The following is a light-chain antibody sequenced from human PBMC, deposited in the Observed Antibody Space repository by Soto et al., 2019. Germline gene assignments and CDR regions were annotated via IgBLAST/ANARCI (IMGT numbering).Light chain of an antibody. CDR2: DVN. CDR1: SSDVGGYNY. J-gene: IGLJ2*01. V-gene: IGLV2-11*01. CDR3: CSYAGSYTFL. Sequence: QSVLTQPRSVSGSPGQSVTISCTGTSSDVGGYNYVSWYQQHPGKAPKLMIYDVNKRPSGVPDRFSGSKSGSTASLTISGLQAEDEADYYCCSYAGSYTFLFGGGTKLTVL.